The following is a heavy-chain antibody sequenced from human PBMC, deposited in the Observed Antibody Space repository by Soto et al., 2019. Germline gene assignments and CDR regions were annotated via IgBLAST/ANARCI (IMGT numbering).Heavy chain of an antibody. CDR2: ISHDGSET. V-gene: IGHV3-30*18. D-gene: IGHD6-19*01. CDR3: AKDWGSSGWFNWFDS. Sequence: QVQLVESGGGVVQPGRSLRLACVASGFNLATTGMHWVRQAPGKGLEWAAMISHDGSETYYGDSVKGRFTISRDNSESTLYLQMNSLRTEDTAVYYCAKDWGSSGWFNWFDSWGQGAPVTVSS. CDR1: GFNLATTG. J-gene: IGHJ5*01.